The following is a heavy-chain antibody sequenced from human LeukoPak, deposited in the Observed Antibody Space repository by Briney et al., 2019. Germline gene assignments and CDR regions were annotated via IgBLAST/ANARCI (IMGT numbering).Heavy chain of an antibody. J-gene: IGHJ4*02. CDR2: IYYSGST. CDR1: GGSISSGDYY. V-gene: IGHV4-61*08. Sequence: SETLSLTCTVSGGSISSGDYYWSWIRQPPGKGLEWIGYIYYSGSTNYNPSLKSRVTISVDTSKNQFSLKLSSVTAADTAVYYCAREKRRGPLLRYFDYWGQGTLVTVSS. CDR3: AREKRRGPLLRYFDY. D-gene: IGHD3-22*01.